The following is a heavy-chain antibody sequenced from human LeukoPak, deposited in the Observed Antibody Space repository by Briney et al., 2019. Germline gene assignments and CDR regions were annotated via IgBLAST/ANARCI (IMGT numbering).Heavy chain of an antibody. Sequence: GGSLRLSCAASGFTFSSYGMHWARQAPGKGLEWVAVIWYDGSNKYYADSVKGRFTISRDNSKNTLYLQMNSLRAEDTAVYYCARDMGRSGGEAFDIWGQGTMVTVSS. CDR2: IWYDGSNK. V-gene: IGHV3-33*01. CDR1: GFTFSSYG. J-gene: IGHJ3*02. D-gene: IGHD2-15*01. CDR3: ARDMGRSGGEAFDI.